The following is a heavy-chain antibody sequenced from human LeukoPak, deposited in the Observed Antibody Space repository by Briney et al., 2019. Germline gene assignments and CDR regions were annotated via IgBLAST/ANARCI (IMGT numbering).Heavy chain of an antibody. CDR3: ARGPRGYFDY. CDR1: GFTFSSFG. V-gene: IGHV3-30*03. J-gene: IGHJ4*02. D-gene: IGHD6-13*01. Sequence: GGSLRLSCGASGFTFSSFGMSWVRQAPGKGLEWVAVISYDGSNKYYADSVKGRFTISRDNSKNTLYLQMNSLRAEDTAVYYCARGPRGYFDYWGQGTLVTVSS. CDR2: ISYDGSNK.